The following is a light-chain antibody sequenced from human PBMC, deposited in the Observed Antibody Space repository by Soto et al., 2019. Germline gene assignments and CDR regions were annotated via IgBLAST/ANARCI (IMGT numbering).Light chain of an antibody. V-gene: IGKV3-15*01. CDR3: QQYNTGPPYT. CDR2: GAS. Sequence: EIVMTQSPATLSVSPGERATLSCRASQSVSSNLAWYQQKPGQAPRLLSYGASTRATGIPARFSGSGSGTEFTLTISSLQSEDFAVYYCQQYNTGPPYTLGQGPKLEIK. J-gene: IGKJ2*01. CDR1: QSVSSN.